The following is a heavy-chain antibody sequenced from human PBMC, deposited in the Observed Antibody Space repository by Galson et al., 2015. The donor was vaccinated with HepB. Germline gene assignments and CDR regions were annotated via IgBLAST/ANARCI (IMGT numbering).Heavy chain of an antibody. J-gene: IGHJ6*03. CDR3: ARAPVATINYYFYLEV. CDR1: GFTLSSYA. D-gene: IGHD5-12*01. Sequence: SLRLSCAASGFTLSSYAMHWVRQAPGQGLEWVAVTSSDVSDKYYGDSVKGRFTISRDNSKSTLYLQMNSLRPEDTVVYYCARAPVATINYYFYLEVWGKGTTVTVSS. V-gene: IGHV3-30*03. CDR2: TSSDVSDK.